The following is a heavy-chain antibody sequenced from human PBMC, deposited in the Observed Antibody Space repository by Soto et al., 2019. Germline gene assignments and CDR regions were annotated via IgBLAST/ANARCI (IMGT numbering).Heavy chain of an antibody. J-gene: IGHJ5*02. Sequence: SGPTLVNPTETLTLTCTVAGFSLSNARMGVSWIRQPPGKALEWLAHIFSNDEKSCSTXLKNRLTISNPTSKSLMVLTIANMDPVXTDKYYCARTRYESGSYNFGPGSQGTQVTVSS. D-gene: IGHD1-26*01. CDR1: GFSLSNARMG. CDR3: ARTRYESGSYNFGP. CDR2: IFSNDEK. V-gene: IGHV2-26*01.